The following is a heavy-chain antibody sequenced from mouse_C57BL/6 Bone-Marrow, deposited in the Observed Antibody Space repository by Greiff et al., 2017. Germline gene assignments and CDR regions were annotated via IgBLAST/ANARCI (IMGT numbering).Heavy chain of an antibody. CDR1: GFNIKDDY. V-gene: IGHV14-4*01. D-gene: IGHD1-1*01. J-gene: IGHJ2*01. Sequence: VQLQQSGAELVRPGASVKLSCTASGFNIKDDYMHWVKQRPEQGLEWIGWIDPENGDTEYASKFQGKATITADTSSNIAYLQLSSLTSEDTAVYYCTTTVVDRYYFDYWGQGTTLTVSS. CDR3: TTTVVDRYYFDY. CDR2: IDPENGDT.